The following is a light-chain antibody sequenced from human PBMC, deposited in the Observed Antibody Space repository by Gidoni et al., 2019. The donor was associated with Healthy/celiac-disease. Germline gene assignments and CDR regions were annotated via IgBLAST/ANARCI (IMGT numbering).Light chain of an antibody. CDR3: QQYDSLWT. CDR1: QDISNY. V-gene: IGKV1-33*01. J-gene: IGKJ3*01. Sequence: DIQMTQSPSSLSASVGDRVTITCQASQDISNYLNWYQQKPGKAPKLLIYDASNLETGVPSRFSGSGSGTDFTFTISSLQPEDIATYYCQQYDSLWTFXPXTKVDIK. CDR2: DAS.